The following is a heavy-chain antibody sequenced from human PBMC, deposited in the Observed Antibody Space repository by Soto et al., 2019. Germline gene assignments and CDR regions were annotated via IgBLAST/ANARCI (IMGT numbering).Heavy chain of an antibody. CDR2: SIPVFGAA. V-gene: IGHV1-69*12. CDR1: GATLNTFINYG. D-gene: IGHD2-21*01. CDR3: ARGADTKIRVIKYDALEI. Sequence: QVQLVQSGAEVKKPGSSVRVSCKASGATLNTFINYGITWVRQAPGQGLEYMGGSIPVFGAAKHAQKFQGRVTLSADESTRTVNMELSSLTSKDTAVYYCARGADTKIRVIKYDALEIWGQGTMVTVSS. J-gene: IGHJ3*02.